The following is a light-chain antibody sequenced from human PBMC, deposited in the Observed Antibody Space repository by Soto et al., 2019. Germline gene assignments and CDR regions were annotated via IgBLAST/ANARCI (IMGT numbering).Light chain of an antibody. CDR2: GTS. Sequence: EIVLTQSPGTLSLSPVERATLPCRASQSVKSSYLAWYQHKPGQAPRLLIYGTSSRATGIPDRFSGSGSGTDFTLTISRLEPEDFAVYYCQQYGSSITFGQGHDWRL. V-gene: IGKV3-20*01. CDR3: QQYGSSIT. CDR1: QSVKSSY. J-gene: IGKJ5*01.